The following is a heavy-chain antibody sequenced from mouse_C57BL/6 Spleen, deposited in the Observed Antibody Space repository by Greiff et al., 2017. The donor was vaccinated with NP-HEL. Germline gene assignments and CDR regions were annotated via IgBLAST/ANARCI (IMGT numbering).Heavy chain of an antibody. V-gene: IGHV1-26*01. CDR1: GYTFTDYY. CDR3: ARRYDYGFAY. J-gene: IGHJ3*01. D-gene: IGHD2-4*01. Sequence: VQLQQSGPELVKPGASVKISCKASGYTFTDYYMNWVKQSHGKSLEWIGDINPNNGGTSYNQKFKGKATLTVDKSSSTAYMELRSLTSEDSAVYYCARRYDYGFAYWGQGTLVTVSA. CDR2: INPNNGGT.